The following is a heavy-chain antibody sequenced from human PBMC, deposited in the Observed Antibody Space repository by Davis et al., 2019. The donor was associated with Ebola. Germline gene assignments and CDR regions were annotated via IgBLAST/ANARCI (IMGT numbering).Heavy chain of an antibody. CDR1: GFTFSSYA. CDR2: ISGSGGST. D-gene: IGHD3-10*01. Sequence: GESLKISCAASGFTFSSYAMSWVRQAPGKGLEWVSVISGSGGSTYYADSVKGRFTISRDNSKNTLYLQMNSLRAEDTAVYYYAKTAVLTLYFDLWGRGTLVTVSS. J-gene: IGHJ2*01. V-gene: IGHV3-23*01. CDR3: AKTAVLTLYFDL.